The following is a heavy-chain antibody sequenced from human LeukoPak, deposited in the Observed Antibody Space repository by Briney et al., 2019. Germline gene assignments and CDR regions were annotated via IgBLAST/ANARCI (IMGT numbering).Heavy chain of an antibody. CDR1: GYSISSGYY. J-gene: IGHJ4*02. Sequence: SETLSLTCAVSGYSISSGYYWGWIRPPPGKGLEWIGSIYHSGSTYYNPSLKSRVTISVDTAKKQFSLKVSTVTAADTAVYYCARGLXYYYDSSGTFDYWGQGTLVTVSS. V-gene: IGHV4-38-2*01. CDR2: IYHSGST. CDR3: ARGLXYYYDSSGTFDY. D-gene: IGHD3-22*01.